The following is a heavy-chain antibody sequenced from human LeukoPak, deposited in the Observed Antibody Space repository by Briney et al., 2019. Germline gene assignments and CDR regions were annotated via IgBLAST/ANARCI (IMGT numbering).Heavy chain of an antibody. V-gene: IGHV3-30*02. CDR3: ANVGYGWYEVDY. CDR2: IRYDGSEG. CDR1: GFTFSTYG. D-gene: IGHD6-19*01. Sequence: PGGSLRLSCAASGFTFSTYGMHWVRQAPGKGLDWVAFIRYDGSEGYYADSVKDRFTVSRDNSKNTLHLQMNSLRVEDTAVYYCANVGYGWYEVDYWGQGTLVTVSS. J-gene: IGHJ4*02.